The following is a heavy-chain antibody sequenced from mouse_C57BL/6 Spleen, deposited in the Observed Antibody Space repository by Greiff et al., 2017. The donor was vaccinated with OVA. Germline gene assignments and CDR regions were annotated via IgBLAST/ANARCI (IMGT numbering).Heavy chain of an antibody. Sequence: QVHVKPPGAELVKPGASVKMSCKASGYTFTSYWITWVKQRPGQGLEWIGDIYPGSGSTNYNEKFKSKATLTVDTSSSTAYMQLSSLTSEDSAVYYCASRYDYDEAWFAYWGQGTLVTVSA. V-gene: IGHV1-55*01. CDR1: GYTFTSYW. CDR2: IYPGSGST. D-gene: IGHD2-4*01. CDR3: ASRYDYDEAWFAY. J-gene: IGHJ3*01.